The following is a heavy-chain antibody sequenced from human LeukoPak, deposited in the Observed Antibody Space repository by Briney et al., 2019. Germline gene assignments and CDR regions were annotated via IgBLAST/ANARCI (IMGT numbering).Heavy chain of an antibody. Sequence: ASVKVSCKASGGTFSSYAINWVRQPPGQGLEWMGGIIPIFGTANYAQKFQGRVTITTDESTSTAYMALSSLRSEDTAAYYCARDRDGSSYNWFDPWGQGTLVTVSS. CDR1: GGTFSSYA. J-gene: IGHJ5*02. D-gene: IGHD1-26*01. CDR2: IIPIFGTA. CDR3: ARDRDGSSYNWFDP. V-gene: IGHV1-69*05.